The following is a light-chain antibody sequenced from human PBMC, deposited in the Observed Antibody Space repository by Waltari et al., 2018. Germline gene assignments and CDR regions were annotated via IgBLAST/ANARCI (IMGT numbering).Light chain of an antibody. V-gene: IGKV4-1*01. CDR3: QQHYDTPLT. CDR2: WAS. J-gene: IGKJ3*01. CDR1: QSVFYNSNNKNY. Sequence: DIVMTQSPDSLAVSLGERATINCKSSQSVFYNSNNKNYLAWYQHKPGQPPKLLIYWASTRESGVPDRFSGSGSGTDVTLTISSLQAEDVAVYYCQQHYDTPLTFGPGTKVDVK.